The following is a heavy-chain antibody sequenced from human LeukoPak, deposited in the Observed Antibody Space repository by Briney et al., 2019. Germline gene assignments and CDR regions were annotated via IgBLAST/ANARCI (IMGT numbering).Heavy chain of an antibody. CDR2: ISGTADNNDNT. Sequence: GGSLRLSCAASGFTFSSYAMSWVRQAPGKGLEWVSAISGTADNNDNTYYADSVKGLFTISRDNSKNTLYLQMNSLKPEDAAVYYCAKDQGKYGHDIDYWGQGTLVTVSS. V-gene: IGHV3-23*01. D-gene: IGHD3-9*01. CDR3: AKDQGKYGHDIDY. J-gene: IGHJ4*02. CDR1: GFTFSSYA.